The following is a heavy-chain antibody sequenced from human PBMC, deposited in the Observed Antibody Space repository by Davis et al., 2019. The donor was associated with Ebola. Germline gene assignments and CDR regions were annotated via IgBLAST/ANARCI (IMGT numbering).Heavy chain of an antibody. D-gene: IGHD1-26*01. CDR1: GYNFTTYG. CDR2: VSADNDDR. CDR3: ARARGRWDVGGYLLGH. V-gene: IGHV1-18*01. Sequence: ASVKVSCKASGYNFTTYGFSWVRQAPGQGLEWMGWVSADNDDRKYAEKFQGRVTMTTDSSTSTAYMELRGLTYDNTAVYFCARARGRWDVGGYLLGHWGQGTLVTVSS. J-gene: IGHJ4*02.